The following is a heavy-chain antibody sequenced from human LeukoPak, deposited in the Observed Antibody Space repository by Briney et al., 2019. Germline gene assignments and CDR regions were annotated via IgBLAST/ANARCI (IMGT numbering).Heavy chain of an antibody. CDR3: ARTDCGSGSPLDY. D-gene: IGHD3-10*01. Sequence: GESLKISCKGSGYSSSSYCIAWVRQMSGKGLEWVGIIYPGDSDTRYSPSFQGQVTISADKSINTGYLQWTSLKASDTAMYYCARTDCGSGSPLDYWGQGTLVTVSS. V-gene: IGHV5-51*01. CDR2: IYPGDSDT. CDR1: GYSSSSYC. J-gene: IGHJ4*02.